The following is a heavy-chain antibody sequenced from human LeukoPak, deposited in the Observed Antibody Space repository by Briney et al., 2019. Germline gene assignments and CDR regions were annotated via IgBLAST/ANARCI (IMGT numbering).Heavy chain of an antibody. CDR3: ARSHYYDSSGYYAYYYYYGMDV. CDR1: GYTFTSYG. V-gene: IGHV1-18*01. CDR2: ISAYNGNT. J-gene: IGHJ6*02. D-gene: IGHD3-22*01. Sequence: ASVKVSCKASGYTFTSYGISWVRQAPGQGLEWMGWISAYNGNTNYAQKLQGRVTMTRNTSISTAYMELSSLRSEDTAVYYCARSHYYDSSGYYAYYYYYGMDVWGQGTTVTVSS.